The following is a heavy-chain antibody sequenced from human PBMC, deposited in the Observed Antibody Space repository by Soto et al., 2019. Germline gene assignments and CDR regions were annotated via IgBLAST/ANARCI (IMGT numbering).Heavy chain of an antibody. CDR3: AKRTIGSSYDY. CDR1: GFTFEGHA. CDR2: ISWDSVNI. J-gene: IGHJ4*02. V-gene: IGHV3-9*01. Sequence: QTGGSLRLSCGASGFTFEGHAMHWVRQAPGKGLEWFSSISWDSVNIDYADSVKGRFTISRDNAKDSLYLQMNSLRPEDTALYYCAKRTIGSSYDYWSQGTLVTVSS. D-gene: IGHD6-13*01.